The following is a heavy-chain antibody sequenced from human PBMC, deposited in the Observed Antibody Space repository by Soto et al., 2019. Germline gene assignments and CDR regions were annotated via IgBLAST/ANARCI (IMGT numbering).Heavy chain of an antibody. J-gene: IGHJ4*02. CDR1: GGSISSGGYS. CDR2: IYHSGSM. CDR3: GRVPDY. Sequence: SETLSLTCTVSGGSISSGGYSWSWIRQPPGKGLEWIGYIYHSGSMYYNPSLKSRVTISVDRSKNQFSLKLSSVTAADTAVYYCGRVPDYWGQGTLVTVSS. V-gene: IGHV4-30-2*01.